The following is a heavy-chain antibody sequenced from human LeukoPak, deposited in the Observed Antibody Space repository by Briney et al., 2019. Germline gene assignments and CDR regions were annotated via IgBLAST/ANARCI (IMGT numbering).Heavy chain of an antibody. D-gene: IGHD1-26*01. V-gene: IGHV3-15*01. CDR2: IKSGGTA. CDR3: TADTPYTGSGEFEY. Sequence: GGSLRLSCAASGFTFINAWMTWVRQAPGKGLEWVGRIKSGGTADYAAPVGGRFTIARDDSKTTLSLQMNSLKTEDTAMYYCTADTPYTGSGEFEYWGQGTLVTVSS. CDR1: GFTFINAW. J-gene: IGHJ4*02.